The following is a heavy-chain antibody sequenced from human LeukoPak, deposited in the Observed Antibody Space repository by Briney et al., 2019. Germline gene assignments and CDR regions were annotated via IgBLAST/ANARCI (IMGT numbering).Heavy chain of an antibody. CDR1: GFTFSSYA. Sequence: TGESLRLSCAASGFTFSSYAMSWVRQAPGKGLEWVSAISGSGGNTYYADSVKGRFTISRDNSKNTLYLQMNSLRAEEKAVYYCAKDGGGVTPFDYWGQGTLVTVSS. CDR3: AKDGGGVTPFDY. CDR2: ISGSGGNT. J-gene: IGHJ4*02. D-gene: IGHD2-21*02. V-gene: IGHV3-23*01.